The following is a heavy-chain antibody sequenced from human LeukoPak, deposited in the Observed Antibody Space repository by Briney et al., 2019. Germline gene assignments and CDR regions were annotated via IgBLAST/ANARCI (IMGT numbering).Heavy chain of an antibody. Sequence: ASVKVSCGASGYPFTAYFIYWVRQAPGQGLEWIGWINPNSGGTNSAQKFQDRVTMTRDTSVSSVYMELSSLRSDDTAVYYCAKSGYGFGYGWDVAVWGKGTTVTVSS. D-gene: IGHD5-18*01. V-gene: IGHV1-2*02. CDR2: INPNSGGT. CDR1: GYPFTAYF. CDR3: AKSGYGFGYGWDVAV. J-gene: IGHJ6*04.